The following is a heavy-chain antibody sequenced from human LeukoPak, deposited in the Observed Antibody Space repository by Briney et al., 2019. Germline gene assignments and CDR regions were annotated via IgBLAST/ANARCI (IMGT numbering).Heavy chain of an antibody. J-gene: IGHJ4*02. CDR3: ARKYTSSWYPDLDFDS. D-gene: IGHD6-13*01. CDR1: GGSISSSSHY. CDR2: VYYNGDT. Sequence: PSETLSLTCSVSGGSISSSSHYWGWIRQPPGKGLEWIGSVYYNGDTYSSPSLKSRFTASADTSNNHFSLRLSSVTAADTAVYYCARKYTSSWYPDLDFDSWGQGTLVTVSS. V-gene: IGHV4-39*02.